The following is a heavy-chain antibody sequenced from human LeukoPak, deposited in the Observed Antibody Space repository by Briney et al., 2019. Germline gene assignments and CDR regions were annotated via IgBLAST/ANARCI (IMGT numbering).Heavy chain of an antibody. D-gene: IGHD3-22*01. V-gene: IGHV3-30*04. CDR3: ARDFYDSSGYYQVTDS. J-gene: IGHJ4*02. CDR1: GFSFSRYA. CDR2: ISYDGNNI. Sequence: PGRSLRLSCAASGFSFSRYAMHWVRQPPGKGLDWVAVISYDGNNIYYADSVKGRFTISRDNSKNTPYLQMNSLRTEDTAVYYCARDFYDSSGYYQVTDSWGQGTLVTVSS.